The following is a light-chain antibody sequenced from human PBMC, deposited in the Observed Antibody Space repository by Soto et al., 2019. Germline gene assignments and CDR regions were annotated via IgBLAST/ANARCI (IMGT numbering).Light chain of an antibody. CDR1: NTDVENYNF. CDR3: CANGGFNTTYV. J-gene: IGLJ1*01. V-gene: IGLV2-23*01. CDR2: EDY. Sequence: QSVLTQPASVSGSPGQSITIACTGINTDVENYNFVSWYQQHPGKAPKLMIYEDYKRPSGVSNRFSGSKSGNTASLTISGLKTEDEGDYYCCANGGFNTTYVFAIGTKVTVL.